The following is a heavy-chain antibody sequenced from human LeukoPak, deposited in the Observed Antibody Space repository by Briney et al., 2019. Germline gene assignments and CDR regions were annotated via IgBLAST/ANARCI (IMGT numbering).Heavy chain of an antibody. CDR1: GGSISSYY. Sequence: SETLSLTCTVSGGSISSYYWGWIRQPPGKGLEWIGSIYYSGSTYYNPSLKSRVTISVDTSKNQFSLKLSSVTAADTAVYYCARDPSCSSTSCYGYYFDYWGQGTLVTVSS. D-gene: IGHD2-2*01. J-gene: IGHJ4*02. CDR3: ARDPSCSSTSCYGYYFDY. V-gene: IGHV4-39*07. CDR2: IYYSGST.